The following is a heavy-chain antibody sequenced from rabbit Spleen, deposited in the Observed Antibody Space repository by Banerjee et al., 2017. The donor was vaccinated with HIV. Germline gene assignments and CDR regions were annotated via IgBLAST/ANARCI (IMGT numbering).Heavy chain of an antibody. Sequence: QSLEESGGDMVKPGASLTLTCTASGFSFSTSYYICWVRQAPGKGLEWIGCGYPDGIGSTAYASWAKGRFTISKSSSTTVTLQMTSLTAADTATYFCARGSAAMAMVITGFYFNLWGQGTLVTVS. CDR1: GFSFSTSYY. D-gene: IGHD2-1*01. CDR3: ARGSAAMAMVITGFYFNL. J-gene: IGHJ4*01. V-gene: IGHV1S40*01. CDR2: GYPDGIGST.